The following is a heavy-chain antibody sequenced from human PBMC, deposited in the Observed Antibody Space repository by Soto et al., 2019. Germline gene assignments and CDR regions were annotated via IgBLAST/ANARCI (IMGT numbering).Heavy chain of an antibody. CDR3: AREERKGIISWFDP. Sequence: PSETLSLTSTVSGGSVSGVDYFWSWIRQSPGKGLEWIGYIYYTGITHLNPSLKSRLTMAVDTSKNEFSLKLTSVSAADTAVYFCAREERKGIISWFDPWGQGTPVTVSS. CDR1: GGSVSGVDYF. D-gene: IGHD2-21*01. CDR2: IYYTGIT. J-gene: IGHJ5*02. V-gene: IGHV4-30-4*01.